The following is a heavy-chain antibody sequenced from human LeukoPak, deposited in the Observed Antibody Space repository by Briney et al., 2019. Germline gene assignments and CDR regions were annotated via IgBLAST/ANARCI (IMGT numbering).Heavy chain of an antibody. V-gene: IGHV3-23*01. Sequence: GGSLRLSCAASGFTFSSYAMSWVRQAPGNGLEGVSAISGSGGSTYYADSVKGRFTISRDNSKNTLYLQMNSLRAEDTAVYYCAKSRYSSSWYYFDYWGQGTLVTVSS. CDR1: GFTFSSYA. CDR2: ISGSGGST. CDR3: AKSRYSSSWYYFDY. J-gene: IGHJ4*02. D-gene: IGHD6-13*01.